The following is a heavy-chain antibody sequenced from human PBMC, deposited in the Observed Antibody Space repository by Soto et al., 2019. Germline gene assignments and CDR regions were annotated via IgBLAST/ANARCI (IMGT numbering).Heavy chain of an antibody. CDR2: IKQDGSEK. CDR1: GFTFSSYW. J-gene: IGHJ5*02. D-gene: IGHD3-3*01. Sequence: GSLRLSCAASGFTFSSYWMSWVRQAPGKGLEWVANIKQDGSEKYYVDSVKGRFTISRDNAKNSLYLQMNGLRAEDTAVYYCARDRAPHYDFWSGYYRYWFDPWGQGTLVTVSS. V-gene: IGHV3-7*03. CDR3: ARDRAPHYDFWSGYYRYWFDP.